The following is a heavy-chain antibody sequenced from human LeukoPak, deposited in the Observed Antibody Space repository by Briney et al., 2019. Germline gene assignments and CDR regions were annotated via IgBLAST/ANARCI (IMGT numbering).Heavy chain of an antibody. CDR3: ARLWGDATIFDL. D-gene: IGHD5-12*01. CDR1: EFTFSAFW. J-gene: IGHJ4*02. V-gene: IGHV3-7*01. CDR2: INQDGSRK. Sequence: GGSLRLSCAASEFTFSAFWMSWVRQAPGKGLEWVANINQDGSRKHYVDSVKGRFTVSRDNAENSLYLQTYSLRGEDTAIYYCARLWGDATIFDLWGQGTLVTVS.